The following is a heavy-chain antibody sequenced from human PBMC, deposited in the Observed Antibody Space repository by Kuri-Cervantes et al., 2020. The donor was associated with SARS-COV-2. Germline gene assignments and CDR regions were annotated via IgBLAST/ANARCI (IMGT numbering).Heavy chain of an antibody. Sequence: GGSLRLSCAASGFTFSSYGMHWVRQAPGKGLEWVAVISYDGSNKYYADSVKGRFTISRDNSKNTLYLQMNSLRAEDTAVYYCAKDQGDSYGISYFDYRGQGTLVTVSS. CDR3: AKDQGDSYGISYFDY. J-gene: IGHJ4*02. CDR1: GFTFSSYG. V-gene: IGHV3-30*18. D-gene: IGHD5-18*01. CDR2: ISYDGSNK.